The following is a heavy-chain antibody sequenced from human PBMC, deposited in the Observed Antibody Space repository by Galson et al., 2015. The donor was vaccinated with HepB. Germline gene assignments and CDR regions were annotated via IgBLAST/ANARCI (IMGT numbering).Heavy chain of an antibody. D-gene: IGHD3-10*01. J-gene: IGHJ4*02. CDR2: INPNSGGT. V-gene: IGHV1-2*02. CDR3: ARGYMVRGVITTLDY. CDR1: GYTFTGYY. Sequence: SVKVSCKASGYTFTGYYMHWVRQAPGQGLEWMGWINPNSGGTNYAQKFQGRVTMTRDTSISTAYMELSRLRSDDTAVYYCARGYMVRGVITTLDYWGQGTLVTVSS.